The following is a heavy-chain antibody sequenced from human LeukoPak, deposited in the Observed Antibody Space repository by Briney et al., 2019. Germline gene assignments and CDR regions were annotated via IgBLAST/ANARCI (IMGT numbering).Heavy chain of an antibody. CDR1: GFTLSSYG. J-gene: IGHJ4*02. CDR3: AKVRGGRFLEWLSTRGPFDY. Sequence: GGSLRLSCAASGFTLSSYGMHWVRQAPGKGLEWVAFIRYDGSNKYYADSVKGRFTLSRDNSKNTLYLQMNSLRAEDTAVYYCAKVRGGRFLEWLSTRGPFDYWGQGTLVTVSS. V-gene: IGHV3-30*02. D-gene: IGHD3-3*01. CDR2: IRYDGSNK.